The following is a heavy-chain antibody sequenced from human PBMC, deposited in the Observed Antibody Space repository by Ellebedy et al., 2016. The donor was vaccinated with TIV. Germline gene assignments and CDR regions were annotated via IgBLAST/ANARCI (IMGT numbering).Heavy chain of an antibody. J-gene: IGHJ4*02. CDR1: GFTFTSYW. D-gene: IGHD3-3*01. CDR3: ARGRDYDFWSGYYVFDY. Sequence: GGSLRLSCAASGFTFTSYWMHWVRQASGKELVWVSRIKGDGSSAGYADSVKGRFTISRNDSKNTLYLQMNSLRAEDTAVYYCARGRDYDFWSGYYVFDYWGQGTLVTVSS. CDR2: IKGDGSSA. V-gene: IGHV3-74*01.